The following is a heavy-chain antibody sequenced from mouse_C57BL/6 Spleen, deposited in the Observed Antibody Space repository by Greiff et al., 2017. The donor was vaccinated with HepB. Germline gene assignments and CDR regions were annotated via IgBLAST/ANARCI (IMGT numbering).Heavy chain of an antibody. CDR3: ASQEGTGQFDY. J-gene: IGHJ2*01. V-gene: IGHV1-39*01. D-gene: IGHD3-2*02. CDR1: GYSFTDYN. CDR2: INPNYGTT. Sequence: VHVKQSGPELVKPGASVKISCKASGYSFTDYNMNWVKQSNGKSLEWIGVINPNYGTTSYNQKFKGKATLTVDQSSSTAYMQLNSLTSEDSAVYYCASQEGTGQFDYWGQGTTLTVSS.